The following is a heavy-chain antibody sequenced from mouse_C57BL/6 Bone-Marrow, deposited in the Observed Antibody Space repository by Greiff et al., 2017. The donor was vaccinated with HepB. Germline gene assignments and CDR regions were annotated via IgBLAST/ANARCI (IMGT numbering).Heavy chain of an antibody. J-gene: IGHJ2*01. Sequence: VKLQQSGPELVKPGASVKISCKASGYAFSSSWMNWVKQRPGKGLEWIGRIYPGDGDTNYNGKFKGKATLTADKSSSTAYMQLSSLTSEDSAVYFCARSNYGRTWGQGTTLTVSS. V-gene: IGHV1-82*01. CDR1: GYAFSSSW. CDR3: ARSNYGRT. D-gene: IGHD1-1*01. CDR2: IYPGDGDT.